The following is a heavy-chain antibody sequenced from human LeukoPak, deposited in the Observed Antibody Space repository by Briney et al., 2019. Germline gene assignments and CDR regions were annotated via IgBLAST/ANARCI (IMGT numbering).Heavy chain of an antibody. D-gene: IGHD2-15*01. CDR3: ARVSFRSEGGYYYYYMDV. J-gene: IGHJ6*03. Sequence: PSETLSLTCAVSGGSISSSNWWSWVRQPPGKGLEWFGEIYHSGSTNYNPSLKSRVTISVDKSNNQFSLKLSSVTAADTAVYYCARVSFRSEGGYYYYYMDVWGKGTTVTVSS. CDR2: IYHSGST. V-gene: IGHV4-4*02. CDR1: GGSISSSNW.